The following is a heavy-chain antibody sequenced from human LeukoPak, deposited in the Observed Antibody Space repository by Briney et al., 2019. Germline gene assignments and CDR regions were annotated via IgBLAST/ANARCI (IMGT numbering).Heavy chain of an antibody. CDR1: GFTFSIYS. CDR3: ARLLFGPGNYYYYMDV. V-gene: IGHV3-21*01. J-gene: IGHJ6*03. CDR2: IRSSGSYI. D-gene: IGHD3-3*01. Sequence: NPGGSLRLSCAASGFTFSIYSLNWVRQAPGKGLEWVSSIRSSGSYIYYADSVKGRFTISRDNAKNSLYLQMNSLRAEDTAVYYCARLLFGPGNYYYYMDVWGKGTTVTVSS.